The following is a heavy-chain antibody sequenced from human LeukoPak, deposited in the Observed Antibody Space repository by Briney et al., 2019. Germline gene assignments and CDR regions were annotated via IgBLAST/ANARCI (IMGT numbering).Heavy chain of an antibody. CDR1: GGSVSNASYY. CDR3: ARVRYGSGSYYFDN. D-gene: IGHD3-10*01. Sequence: SETLSLTCTVSGGSVSNASYYWSWIRQPPGKGLDWIGYVYYTGSTHYSPSLKSRVTVSVDTSKNQFSLKLTSVTAADTAVYYCARVRYGSGSYYFDNWGRGTLVTVSS. V-gene: IGHV4-61*01. J-gene: IGHJ4*02. CDR2: VYYTGST.